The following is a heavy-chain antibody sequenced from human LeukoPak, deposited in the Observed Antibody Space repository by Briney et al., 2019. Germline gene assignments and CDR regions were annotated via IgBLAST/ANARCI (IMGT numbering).Heavy chain of an antibody. V-gene: IGHV4-4*07. J-gene: IGHJ4*02. Sequence: SETLSLTCTVSGGSISSYYWSWIRQPAGQGLEWIGRIYTSGSTNYNPSLKRRVTMSVDTSKNQFSLTLSSVTAADTAVYYCAREPAYCGGFDYWGQGTLVTVSS. CDR1: GGSISSYY. D-gene: IGHD2-21*01. CDR3: AREPAYCGGFDY. CDR2: IYTSGST.